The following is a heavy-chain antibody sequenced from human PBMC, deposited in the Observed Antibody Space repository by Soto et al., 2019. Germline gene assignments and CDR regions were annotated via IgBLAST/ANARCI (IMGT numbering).Heavy chain of an antibody. Sequence: SETLSLTCTVSGGSISSYTWGWIRQPPGKGLEWIGSIYYSGTTYYNPSLNSRVTVSVDTSKNQFSLKVASVTAADTAVYYCARLHGYCISSSCHGHYAMDVWGQGTTVTVSS. J-gene: IGHJ6*02. D-gene: IGHD2-2*01. CDR3: ARLHGYCISSSCHGHYAMDV. V-gene: IGHV4-39*01. CDR1: GGSISSYT. CDR2: IYYSGTT.